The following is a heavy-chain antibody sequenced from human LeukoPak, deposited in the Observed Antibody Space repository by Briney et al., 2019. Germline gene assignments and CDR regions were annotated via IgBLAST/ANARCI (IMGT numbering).Heavy chain of an antibody. CDR1: GFTFSSYD. CDR2: IGTAGGT. D-gene: IGHD6-13*01. J-gene: IGHJ6*02. V-gene: IGHV3-13*01. CDR3: ARGAAAGGYYYYGMDV. Sequence: GGSLRLSCAASGFTFSSYDMHWVRQATGKGLEWVSAIGTAGGTYYPGSVKGRFTISRENAKNSLYLQMNSLRAGDTAVYYCARGAAAGGYYYYGMDVWGQGTTVTVSS.